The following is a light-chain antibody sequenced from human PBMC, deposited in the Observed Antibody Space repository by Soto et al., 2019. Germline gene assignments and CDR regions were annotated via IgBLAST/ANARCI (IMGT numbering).Light chain of an antibody. CDR1: SSKIGSTYD. V-gene: IGLV1-40*01. J-gene: IGLJ1*01. CDR3: CSYAGSYTFV. CDR2: GNT. Sequence: QSVLTQPPSVSGAPGQRVTISCTGSSSKIGSTYDVQWYQQLPGTAPKLLIHGNTDRPSGVPDRFSGSKSGTSASLAITGLQADDEADYYCCSYAGSYTFVFGTGTKITVL.